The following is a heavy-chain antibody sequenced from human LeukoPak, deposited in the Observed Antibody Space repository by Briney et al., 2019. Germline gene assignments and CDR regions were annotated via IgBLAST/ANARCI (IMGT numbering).Heavy chain of an antibody. CDR3: ARVAITIREGILVYYDFWSAYMDV. CDR2: IIPIFGTR. J-gene: IGHJ6*03. V-gene: IGHV1-69*05. Sequence: ASVKVSCKASGGTFRSYAISWVRQAPGQGLEWMGRIIPIFGTRNYAQKFQGRVTIITDESTSTAYMELSSLRSDDTAVYYCARVAITIREGILVYYDFWSAYMDVWGKGTTVTVSS. CDR1: GGTFRSYA. D-gene: IGHD3-3*01.